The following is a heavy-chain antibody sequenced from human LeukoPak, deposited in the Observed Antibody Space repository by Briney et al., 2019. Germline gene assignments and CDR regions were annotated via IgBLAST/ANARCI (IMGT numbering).Heavy chain of an antibody. D-gene: IGHD5/OR15-5a*01. J-gene: IGHJ4*02. V-gene: IGHV5-51*01. CDR1: GYYFPSYW. Sequence: GKSLKISCKGSGYYFPSYWIAWVRQMPGKGLEWMGIIYPADSDSRYSPSFEGQVTLSVDKSTNTAHLEWSSLKVADTGVYYCARLNSDMVSSTWGQGTPVTVSS. CDR2: IYPADSDS. CDR3: ARLNSDMVSST.